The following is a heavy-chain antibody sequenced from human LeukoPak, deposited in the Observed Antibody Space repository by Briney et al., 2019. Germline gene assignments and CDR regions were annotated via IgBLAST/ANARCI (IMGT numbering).Heavy chain of an antibody. CDR3: ARGHYYDSSGYYPGFDH. CDR1: GYTFTGYY. J-gene: IGHJ4*02. D-gene: IGHD3-22*01. CDR2: INPNSGGT. V-gene: IGHV1-2*02. Sequence: ASVKVSCKASGYTFTGYYMHWVRQAPGQGLEWMGWINPNSGGTNYAQKFQGRVTMTRDTSISTAYMELSRLRSDDTAVYYCARGHYYDSSGYYPGFDHWGQGTLVTVSS.